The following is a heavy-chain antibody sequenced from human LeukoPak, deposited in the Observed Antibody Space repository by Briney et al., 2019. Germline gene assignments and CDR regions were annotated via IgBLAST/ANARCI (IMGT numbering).Heavy chain of an antibody. Sequence: GGSLRLSCAASGFTFSSYAMHWVRQAPGKGLEYVSAISSNGGSTYYANSVKGRFTIPRDNSKNTLYLQMGSLRAEDMAVYYCARGPRDPTGYCSGGRCSPTYEVWGQGTLVSVSS. V-gene: IGHV3-64*01. CDR3: ARGPRDPTGYCSGGRCSPTYEV. CDR1: GFTFSSYA. CDR2: ISSNGGST. J-gene: IGHJ4*02. D-gene: IGHD2-15*01.